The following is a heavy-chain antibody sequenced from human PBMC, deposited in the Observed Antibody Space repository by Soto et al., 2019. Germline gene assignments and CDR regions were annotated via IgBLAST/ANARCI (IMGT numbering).Heavy chain of an antibody. CDR1: GGTFSSYA. D-gene: IGHD3-22*01. J-gene: IGHJ4*02. Sequence: GASVKVSCKASGGTFSSYAISWVRQAPGQGLEWMGGIIPIFGTANYAQKFQGRVTITADESTSTAYMELSSLRSEDTAVYYCARMGAYYYDSSGYSDYWGQGTLVTVSS. CDR3: ARMGAYYYDSSGYSDY. CDR2: IIPIFGTA. V-gene: IGHV1-69*13.